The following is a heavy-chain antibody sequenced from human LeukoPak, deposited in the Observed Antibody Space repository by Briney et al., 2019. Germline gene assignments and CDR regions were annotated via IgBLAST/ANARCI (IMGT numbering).Heavy chain of an antibody. D-gene: IGHD6-13*01. CDR3: ARGGAAAGRTLDY. Sequence: PGGSLRLSCAASGFTFSSYAMHWVRQAPGKGLEWVAVISYDGSNKYYADSVKGRFTISRDNSKNTLYLQMNSLRAEDTAVYYCARGGAAAGRTLDYWGQGTLVTVSS. J-gene: IGHJ4*02. CDR2: ISYDGSNK. CDR1: GFTFSSYA. V-gene: IGHV3-30-3*01.